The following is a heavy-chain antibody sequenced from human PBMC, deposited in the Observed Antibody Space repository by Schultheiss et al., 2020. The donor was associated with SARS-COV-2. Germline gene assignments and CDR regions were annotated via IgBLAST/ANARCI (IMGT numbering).Heavy chain of an antibody. CDR2: IYYSGST. V-gene: IGHV4-39*01. CDR3: ARLQIYDSSGYYYGFDY. CDR1: GGSFSGYY. D-gene: IGHD3-22*01. Sequence: SETLSLTCAVYGGSFSGYYWGWIRQPPGKGLEWIGSIYYSGSTYYNPSLKSRVTISVDTSKNQFSLKLSSVTAADTAVYYCARLQIYDSSGYYYGFDYWGQGTLVTVSS. J-gene: IGHJ4*02.